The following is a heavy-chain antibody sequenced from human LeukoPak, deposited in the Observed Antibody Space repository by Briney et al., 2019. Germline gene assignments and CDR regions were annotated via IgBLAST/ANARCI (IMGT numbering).Heavy chain of an antibody. CDR2: IKEDESEK. CDR3: AKDGQMATITYFDY. Sequence: GGSLRLSCVASGFTFSSYWMSWVRQVPGKGLEWVANIKEDESEKYHVDFVKGRFTTSRDNSKNTLYLQMNSLRAEDTAVYYCAKDGQMATITYFDYWGQGTLVTVSS. CDR1: GFTFSSYW. J-gene: IGHJ4*02. V-gene: IGHV3-7*01. D-gene: IGHD5-24*01.